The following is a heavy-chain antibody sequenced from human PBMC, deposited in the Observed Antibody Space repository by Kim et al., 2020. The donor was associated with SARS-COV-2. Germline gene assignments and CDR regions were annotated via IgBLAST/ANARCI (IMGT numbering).Heavy chain of an antibody. CDR1: GFTFSSYA. D-gene: IGHD3-16*02. CDR3: AKGMRNYDYVWGSYRYTPFDY. V-gene: IGHV3-23*01. J-gene: IGHJ4*02. CDR2: ISGSGGST. Sequence: GGSLRLSCAASGFTFSSYAMSWVRQAPGKGLEWVSAISGSGGSTYYADSVKGRFTISRDNSKNTLYLQMNSLRAEDTAVYYCAKGMRNYDYVWGSYRYTPFDYWGQGTLVTVSS.